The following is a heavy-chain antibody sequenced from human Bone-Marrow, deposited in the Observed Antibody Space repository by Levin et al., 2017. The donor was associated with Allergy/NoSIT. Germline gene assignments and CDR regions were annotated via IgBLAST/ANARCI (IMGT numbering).Heavy chain of an antibody. CDR2: VSYDGHNK. D-gene: IGHD5-24*01. J-gene: IGHJ6*02. Sequence: GGSLRLSCAGSGFTFSDYGMHWVRQAPGKGLEWVAVVSYDGHNKYYADSVKGRFTISRDNSKNTLYLQMNSLRADDTAVYYCAKDELEPIHRWSQGKNYYYYGMDVWGQGTTVTVSS. V-gene: IGHV3-30*18. CDR3: AKDELEPIHRWSQGKNYYYYGMDV. CDR1: GFTFSDYG.